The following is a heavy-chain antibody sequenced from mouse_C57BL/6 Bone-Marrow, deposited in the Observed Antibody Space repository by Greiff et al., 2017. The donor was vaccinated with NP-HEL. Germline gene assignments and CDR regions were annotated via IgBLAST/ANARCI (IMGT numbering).Heavy chain of an antibody. CDR3: ARHRGYTFAY. Sequence: VQLKESGGDLVKPGGSLKLSCAASGFTFSNYGMSWVRQTPDKRLEWVATISSGGSYTYYPDSVKGRFTISRDNAKNTLYLQMSSLKSEDTAMYYCARHRGYTFAYWGQGTLVTVSA. J-gene: IGHJ3*01. D-gene: IGHD2-2*01. CDR1: GFTFSNYG. V-gene: IGHV5-6*01. CDR2: ISSGGSYT.